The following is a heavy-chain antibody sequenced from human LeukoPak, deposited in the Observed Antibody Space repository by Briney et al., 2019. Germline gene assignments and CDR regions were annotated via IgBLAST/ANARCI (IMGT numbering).Heavy chain of an antibody. J-gene: IGHJ4*02. V-gene: IGHV1-18*04. CDR1: GYTFTSYG. D-gene: IGHD3-22*01. Sequence: ASVKVSCKASGYTFTSYGISWVRQAPGQGLEWMGWISAYNGNTNYAQKLQGRVTMTTDTSTSTAYMELRSLRSDDTAVYYCASGHAYYYDSSGYFYWSQGTLVTVSS. CDR3: ASGHAYYYDSSGYFY. CDR2: ISAYNGNT.